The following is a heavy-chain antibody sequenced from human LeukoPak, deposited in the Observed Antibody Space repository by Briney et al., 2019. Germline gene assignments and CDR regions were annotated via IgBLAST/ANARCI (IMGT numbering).Heavy chain of an antibody. CDR1: GYTFSHYA. V-gene: IGHV1-8*02. Sequence: ASVKVSCKASGYTFSHYAITWVRQAPGQGLEWMGWMNPNSGNTGYAQKFQGRVTMTRNTSISTAYMELSSLRSEDTAVYYCARASGPYYYDSSGSSQLDYWGQGTLVTVSS. CDR3: ARASGPYYYDSSGSSQLDY. D-gene: IGHD3-22*01. J-gene: IGHJ4*02. CDR2: MNPNSGNT.